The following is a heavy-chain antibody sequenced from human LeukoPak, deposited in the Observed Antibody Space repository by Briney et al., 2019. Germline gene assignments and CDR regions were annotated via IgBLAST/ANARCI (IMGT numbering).Heavy chain of an antibody. Sequence: GGSLRLSCAASGFTFSTYWMSWVRQAPGKGLEWVANIKEDGSEKYYGDPAKGRFTISRDNAKNSLYLQMNSLRAEDTAVYYCARDSSSYQWGQGTLVTVSS. V-gene: IGHV3-7*01. CDR2: IKEDGSEK. CDR1: GFTFSTYW. D-gene: IGHD3-22*01. J-gene: IGHJ4*02. CDR3: ARDSSSYQ.